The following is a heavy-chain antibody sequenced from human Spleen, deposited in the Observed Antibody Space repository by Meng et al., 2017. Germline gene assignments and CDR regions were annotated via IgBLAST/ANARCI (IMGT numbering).Heavy chain of an antibody. D-gene: IGHD3-22*01. J-gene: IGHJ4*02. CDR1: GFTFSSYA. CDR3: ARSPIDKYDLSALPLDY. Sequence: GESLKISCAVSGFTFSSYAMSWVRQAPGKGLEWVSAISGSGGSTYYADSVKGRFTISRDNSKNSVFLQINSLRAEDTAVYYCARSPIDKYDLSALPLDYWGQGTLVTVSS. V-gene: IGHV3-23*01. CDR2: ISGSGGST.